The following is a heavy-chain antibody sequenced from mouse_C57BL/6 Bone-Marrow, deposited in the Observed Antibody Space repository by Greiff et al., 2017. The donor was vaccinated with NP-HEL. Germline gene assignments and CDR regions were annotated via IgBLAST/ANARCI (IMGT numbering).Heavy chain of an antibody. D-gene: IGHD2-13*01. CDR1: GYTFTDYE. CDR3: TRDYSWDY. CDR2: IDPETGGT. J-gene: IGHJ2*01. Sequence: VQLVESGAELVRPGASVTLSCKASGYTFTDYEMHWVKQTPVHGLEWIGAIDPETGGTAYNQKFKGKAILTADKSSSTAYMELRSLTSEDSAVYYCTRDYSWDYWGQGTTLTVSS. V-gene: IGHV1-15*01.